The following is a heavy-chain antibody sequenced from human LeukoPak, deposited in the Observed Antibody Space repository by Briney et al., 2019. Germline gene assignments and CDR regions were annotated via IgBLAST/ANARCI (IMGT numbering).Heavy chain of an antibody. Sequence: GGSLRLSCAASGFTFDDYAMHWVRPAPGKGLEWVSGISWNSGSIGYADSVKGRFTISRDNSKNTLYLQMNSLRAEDTAVYYCAKVYDFWSGYPNFDYWGQGTLVTVSS. CDR3: AKVYDFWSGYPNFDY. J-gene: IGHJ4*02. V-gene: IGHV3-9*01. CDR1: GFTFDDYA. CDR2: ISWNSGSI. D-gene: IGHD3-3*01.